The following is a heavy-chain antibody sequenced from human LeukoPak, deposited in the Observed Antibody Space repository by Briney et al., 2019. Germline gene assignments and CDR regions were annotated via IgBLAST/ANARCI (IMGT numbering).Heavy chain of an antibody. J-gene: IGHJ4*02. CDR2: ISWNSGSI. Sequence: GRSLRLSCAASGFTFDDYAMHWVRQAPGKGLEWVSGISWNSGSIGFADSVKGRFTISRDNAKNSLYLQMNSLRAEDTAVYYCAREVGATMAYWGQGTLVTVSS. CDR1: GFTFDDYA. CDR3: AREVGATMAY. D-gene: IGHD1-26*01. V-gene: IGHV3-9*01.